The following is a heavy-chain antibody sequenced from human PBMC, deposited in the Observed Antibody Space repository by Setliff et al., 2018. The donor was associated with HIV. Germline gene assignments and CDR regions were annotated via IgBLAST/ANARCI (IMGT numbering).Heavy chain of an antibody. Sequence: NPSETLSLTCTVSGGSIGIRSYFWGWIRQPPGKGLEWIGSVYSSGSTYYNPSLKSRVTVSVDTSKDQFSLRLSSVTVADTAVYYCASGQWLEHAFDIWGQGTVVTVS. D-gene: IGHD6-19*01. CDR3: ASGQWLEHAFDI. J-gene: IGHJ3*02. V-gene: IGHV4-39*01. CDR2: VYSSGST. CDR1: GGSIGIRSYF.